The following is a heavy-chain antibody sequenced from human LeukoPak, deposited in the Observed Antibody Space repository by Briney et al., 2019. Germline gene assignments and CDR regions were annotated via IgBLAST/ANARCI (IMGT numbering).Heavy chain of an antibody. CDR3: ARDLEDLYSSGWYHAFDI. CDR1: GYTFTGYY. J-gene: IGHJ3*02. V-gene: IGHV1-2*02. CDR2: ISPNSGGT. D-gene: IGHD6-19*01. Sequence: ASVKVSCKASGYTFTGYYLHWVRQAPGQGLEWMGWISPNSGGTNYAQKIQGRVTMTRDTSISTVYMELSSLRSDDTAVYYCARDLEDLYSSGWYHAFDIWGQGTMVTVSS.